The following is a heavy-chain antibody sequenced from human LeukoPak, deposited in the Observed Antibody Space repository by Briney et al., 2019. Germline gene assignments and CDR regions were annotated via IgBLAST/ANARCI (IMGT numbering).Heavy chain of an antibody. Sequence: PGGSLRLSCAASGFTFSSYGMHWVRQAPGKGLEWVAFIRYDGSNKYYADSVKGRFTISRDNSKNTLYLQMNSLRAEDTAIYYCAKNGDRGAYCTGGTCYPYIYYYMDVWGKGTTVTI. CDR1: GFTFSSYG. D-gene: IGHD2-15*01. V-gene: IGHV3-30*02. CDR3: AKNGDRGAYCTGGTCYPYIYYYMDV. CDR2: IRYDGSNK. J-gene: IGHJ6*03.